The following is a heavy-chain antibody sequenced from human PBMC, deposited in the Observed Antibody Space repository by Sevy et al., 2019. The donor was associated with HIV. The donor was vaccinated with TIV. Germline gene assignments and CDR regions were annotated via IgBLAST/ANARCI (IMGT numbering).Heavy chain of an antibody. CDR1: GFTFSSYG. CDR3: AKDGYYGSEKSMDV. Sequence: GGSLRLSCTASGFTFSSYGIHWVRQAPGKGLEWVAVISYDGNNKYYADSMKGRFTISRDNSKNTLYLQMNSLRAEDTAVYYCAKDGYYGSEKSMDVWGQGTTVTVSS. J-gene: IGHJ6*02. CDR2: ISYDGNNK. D-gene: IGHD3-10*01. V-gene: IGHV3-30*18.